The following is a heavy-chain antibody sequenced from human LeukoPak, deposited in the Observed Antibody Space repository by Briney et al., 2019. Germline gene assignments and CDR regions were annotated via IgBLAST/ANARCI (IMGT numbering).Heavy chain of an antibody. V-gene: IGHV1-2*02. J-gene: IGHJ4*02. CDR3: ARGPAAALFDY. D-gene: IGHD6-13*01. CDR2: IIPNSGGT. CDR1: GYTFTDYY. Sequence: ASVKVSCRASGYTFTDYYFHWVRQAPGQGLEWMGWIIPNSGGTNCAQKFQGRVTMTRDTSISTTYMELSSLRSDDTAVYYCARGPAAALFDYWGQGTLVTVSS.